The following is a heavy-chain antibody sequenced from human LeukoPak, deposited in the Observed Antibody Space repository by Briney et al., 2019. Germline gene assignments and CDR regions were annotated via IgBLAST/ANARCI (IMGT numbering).Heavy chain of an antibody. D-gene: IGHD3-22*01. CDR1: GGSTSSYY. CDR2: IYTSGST. CDR3: ARDGYYYDSSGYGLDY. J-gene: IGHJ4*02. V-gene: IGHV4-4*07. Sequence: SETLSLTCTVSGGSTSSYYWSWIRQPAGKGLEWIGRIYTSGSTNYNPSLKSRVTMSVDTSKNQFSLKLSSVTAADTAVYYCARDGYYYDSSGYGLDYWGQGTLVTVSS.